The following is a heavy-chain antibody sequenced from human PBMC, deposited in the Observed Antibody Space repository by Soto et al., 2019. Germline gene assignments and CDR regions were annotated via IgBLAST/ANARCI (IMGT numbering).Heavy chain of an antibody. CDR3: AKDKGPIVATITDAFDI. V-gene: IGHV3-30*18. J-gene: IGHJ3*02. CDR1: GFTFSSYG. Sequence: QVQLVESGGGVVQPGRSLRLSCAASGFTFSSYGMHWVRQAPGKGLEWVAVISYDGSNKYYADSVKGRFTISRDNSKNTLYLQMNSLRAEDTAVYYCAKDKGPIVATITDAFDIWGQGTMVTVSS. CDR2: ISYDGSNK. D-gene: IGHD5-12*01.